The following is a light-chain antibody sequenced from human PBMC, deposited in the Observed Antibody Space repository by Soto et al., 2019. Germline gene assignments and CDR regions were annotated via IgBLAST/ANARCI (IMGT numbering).Light chain of an antibody. CDR3: QQSYSTPIT. Sequence: DIQMTQSPSTLSGSVGDRVTITCRASQTISSWLAWYQQKQGKAPKLLIYDASSLESGVPSRFSGSGSGTEFTLTISSLQPDDFATYYCQQSYSTPITFGQGTRLET. V-gene: IGKV1-5*01. CDR2: DAS. CDR1: QTISSW. J-gene: IGKJ5*01.